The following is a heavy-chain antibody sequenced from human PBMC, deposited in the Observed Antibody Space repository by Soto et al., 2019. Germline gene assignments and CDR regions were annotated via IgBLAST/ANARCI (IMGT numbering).Heavy chain of an antibody. J-gene: IGHJ5*02. V-gene: IGHV1-3*01. D-gene: IGHD3-3*01. Sequence: GASVKVSCKASGYTFTSYAMHWVRQAPGQRLEWMGWINAGNGNTKYSQKFQGRVTITRDTSASTAYMELSSLRSEDTAVYYCARDAGVVIILGWFDPWGQGTLVTVSS. CDR2: INAGNGNT. CDR3: ARDAGVVIILGWFDP. CDR1: GYTFTSYA.